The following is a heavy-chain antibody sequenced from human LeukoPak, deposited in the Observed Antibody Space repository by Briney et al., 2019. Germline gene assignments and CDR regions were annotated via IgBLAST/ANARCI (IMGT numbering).Heavy chain of an antibody. D-gene: IGHD3-10*01. V-gene: IGHV3-49*04. CDR2: IRTKPYGGTT. Sequence: GGSLRLSCAASGFTFTTYWMSWVRQAPGKGLEWVGFIRTKPYGGTTEYATSVKGRFTISRDDSKSIAYLEMNSLKTEDTAVYYCTRDHALIRGLIMFFFDYWGQGTLVTVSS. CDR1: GFTFTTYW. CDR3: TRDHALIRGLIMFFFDY. J-gene: IGHJ4*02.